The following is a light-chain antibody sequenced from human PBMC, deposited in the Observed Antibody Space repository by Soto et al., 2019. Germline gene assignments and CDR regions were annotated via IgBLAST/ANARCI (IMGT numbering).Light chain of an antibody. V-gene: IGKV3-11*01. CDR3: QQRSNWPSYT. Sequence: EIVLTQSPATLSLSPGERATLSCRASQSVSSYLAWYQQKPGQAPRLLIYHASNRTTGIPARFSGSASGTDFTLTISSLEPEDFAVYYCQQRSNWPSYTFGQGTKLEIK. CDR2: HAS. CDR1: QSVSSY. J-gene: IGKJ2*01.